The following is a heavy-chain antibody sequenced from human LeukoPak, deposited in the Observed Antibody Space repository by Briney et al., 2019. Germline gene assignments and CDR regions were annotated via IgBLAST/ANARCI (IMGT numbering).Heavy chain of an antibody. V-gene: IGHV1-2*02. Sequence: ASVKVSCKASGYTFTGYYMHWVRQAPGQGLEWMGWINPNSGGTNYAQKFQGRVTMTRDTSISTAYMELSRLRSDDTAVYYCAREARYYDILTGYFDWFDPWGQGTLVTVSS. D-gene: IGHD3-9*01. CDR2: INPNSGGT. J-gene: IGHJ5*02. CDR3: AREARYYDILTGYFDWFDP. CDR1: GYTFTGYY.